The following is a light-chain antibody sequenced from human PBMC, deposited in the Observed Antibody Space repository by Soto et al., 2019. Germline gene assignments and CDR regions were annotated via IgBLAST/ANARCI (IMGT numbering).Light chain of an antibody. CDR2: GAS. V-gene: IGKV3-20*01. J-gene: IGKJ5*01. CDR3: QQYGRTPIT. CDR1: QNVRYNY. Sequence: VLTQSPSTLSLFPGERPTLFRRASQNVRYNYLAWYQQKPGQDPRLLIYGASSRATGITDRFSGSGSGTDFTLTISRLEPEEFVVYDCQQYGRTPITFGQGTRLEI.